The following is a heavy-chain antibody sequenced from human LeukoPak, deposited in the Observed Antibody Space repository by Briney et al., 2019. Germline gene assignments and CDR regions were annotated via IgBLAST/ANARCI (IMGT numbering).Heavy chain of an antibody. V-gene: IGHV3-7*01. D-gene: IGHD5-12*01. CDR3: VRDGGVSGYDLLDY. CDR1: GFTFSNYW. CDR2: INQDGSKE. Sequence: GGSLRLSCAGSGFTFSNYWMTWVRQAPGKGQEWVAHINQDGSKEYYMDSVKARFTISRDNAKNSLSLQMNSLRAEDTAVYYCVRDGGVSGYDLLDYWGQGTLVTVSS. J-gene: IGHJ4*02.